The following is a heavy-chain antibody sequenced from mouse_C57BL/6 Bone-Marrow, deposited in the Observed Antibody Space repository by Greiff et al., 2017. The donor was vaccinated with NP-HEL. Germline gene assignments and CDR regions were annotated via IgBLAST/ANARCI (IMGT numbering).Heavy chain of an antibody. V-gene: IGHV5-6*01. CDR2: ISSGGSYT. CDR1: GFTFSSYG. D-gene: IGHD3-2*02. Sequence: EVMLVESGGDLVKPGGSLKLSCAASGFTFSSYGMSWVRQTPDKRLEWVATISSGGSYTYYPDSVKGRFTISRDNAKNTLYLQMSSLKSEDTAMYYCARHGGSGHFDYWGQGTTLTVSS. J-gene: IGHJ2*01. CDR3: ARHGGSGHFDY.